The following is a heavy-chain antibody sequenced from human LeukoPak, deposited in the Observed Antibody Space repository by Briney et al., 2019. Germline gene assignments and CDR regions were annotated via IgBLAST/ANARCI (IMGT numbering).Heavy chain of an antibody. D-gene: IGHD3-10*01. CDR2: IYTSGST. V-gene: IGHV4-61*02. CDR1: GGSISSGSYY. CDR3: ARADRGVIYYYGMDV. Sequence: PSQTLSLTCTVSGGSISSGSYYWSWIRQPAGKGLEWIGRIYTSGSTNYNPSLKSRVTISVDTSKNQFSLKLSSVTAADTAVYYCARADRGVIYYYGMDVWGQGTTVTVS. J-gene: IGHJ6*02.